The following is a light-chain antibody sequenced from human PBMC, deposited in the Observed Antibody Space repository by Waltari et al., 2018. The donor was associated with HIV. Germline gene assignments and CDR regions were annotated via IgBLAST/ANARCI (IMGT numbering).Light chain of an antibody. CDR2: DVS. CDR1: SSDVGGYNS. V-gene: IGLV2-14*03. Sequence: QSALTQPASVSGSPGQSITIYCTGTSSDVGGYNSVAWYQQHPGKAPKLIIYDVSNRPSGVPYRFSGSKSGNTASLTISGLQAEDEADYYCKSKTSSSTPCVFGTGTKVTVL. J-gene: IGLJ1*01. CDR3: KSKTSSSTPCV.